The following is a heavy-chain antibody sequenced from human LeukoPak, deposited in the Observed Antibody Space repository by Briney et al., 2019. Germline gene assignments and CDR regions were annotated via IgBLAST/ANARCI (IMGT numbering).Heavy chain of an antibody. CDR3: AKLGRYNYDSSGYYLDY. D-gene: IGHD3-22*01. V-gene: IGHV3-23*01. CDR1: GFTFSSYA. Sequence: GGSLRLSCAASGFTFSSYAMSWVRQAPGKGLEWVSGISGGGGGTYYAASVKGRFTISRDNSKNTLSLQMDSLRAEDTAIYYCAKLGRYNYDSSGYYLDYWGQGTLVTVSS. J-gene: IGHJ4*02. CDR2: ISGGGGGT.